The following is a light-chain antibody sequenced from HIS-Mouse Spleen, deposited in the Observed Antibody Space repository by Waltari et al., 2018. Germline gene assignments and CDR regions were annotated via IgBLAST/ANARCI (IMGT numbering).Light chain of an antibody. CDR1: QSVSSSY. Sequence: EIVLTQSPGTLSLSPGERATLSCRASQSVSSSYLAWYQQKPGQAPRLLIYGASSRATGIPDRFSGSGSGTDFTLTISRLEPEDFAEYYCQQYGSSPPKTFGQGTKLEIK. CDR2: GAS. J-gene: IGKJ2*01. V-gene: IGKV3-20*01. CDR3: QQYGSSPPKT.